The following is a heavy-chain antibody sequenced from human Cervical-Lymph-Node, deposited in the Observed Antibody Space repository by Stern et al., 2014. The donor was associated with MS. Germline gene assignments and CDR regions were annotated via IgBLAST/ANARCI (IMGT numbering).Heavy chain of an antibody. V-gene: IGHV3-21*06. CDR1: GFTFSDYS. D-gene: IGHD1-14*01. CDR3: ARDRVEPAPVESYYYYYGMDV. CDR2: ISSGSTYI. Sequence: EVQLVQSGGGLVKPGGSLRLSCAASGFTFSDYSMNWVRQPPGQGLEWVSSISSGSTYIYYADSVKGRFTISRDNSKNSLYLQMNSLRAEDTAVYYCARDRVEPAPVESYYYYYGMDVWGRGTTVTVS. J-gene: IGHJ6*02.